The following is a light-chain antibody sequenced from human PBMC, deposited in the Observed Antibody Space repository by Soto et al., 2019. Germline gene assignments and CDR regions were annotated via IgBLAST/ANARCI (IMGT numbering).Light chain of an antibody. J-gene: IGKJ4*01. Sequence: DLQMTQSPSSVSAYVGDRVTITCQASQDISNDLNWFQQKPGKAPKLLMYDTSYLETGVPPRFSGSGSGTTFTFTISSLQPEDFATYYCQQYKKLPLTFGGGTKVDI. CDR3: QQYKKLPLT. V-gene: IGKV1-33*01. CDR1: QDISND. CDR2: DTS.